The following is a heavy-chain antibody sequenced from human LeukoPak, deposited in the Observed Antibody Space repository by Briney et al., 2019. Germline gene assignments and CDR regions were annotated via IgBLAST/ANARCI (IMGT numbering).Heavy chain of an antibody. V-gene: IGHV4-61*05. CDR1: GGSISNRSHF. Sequence: SETLSLTCTVSGGSISNRSHFWGWIRQTPGKGPEWIGYIYYSGSTNYNPSLKSRVTISVDTSKNQFSLKLSSVTAADTAVYYCALSRMVRGVRFDYWGQGTLVTVSS. CDR2: IYYSGST. J-gene: IGHJ4*02. D-gene: IGHD3-10*01. CDR3: ALSRMVRGVRFDY.